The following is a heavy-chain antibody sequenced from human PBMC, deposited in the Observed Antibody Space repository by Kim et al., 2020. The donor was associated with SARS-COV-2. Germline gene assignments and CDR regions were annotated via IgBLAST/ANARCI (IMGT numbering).Heavy chain of an antibody. Sequence: SVKVSCKASGGTLSSYAISWVRQAPGQGLEWMGGIIPIFGTANYAQKFQGRVTITADESTSTAYMELSSLRSEDTAVYYCASGYSSYPSFVYYGMDVWGQGTTVTVSS. J-gene: IGHJ6*02. V-gene: IGHV1-69*13. CDR2: IIPIFGTA. CDR3: ASGYSSYPSFVYYGMDV. D-gene: IGHD6-19*01. CDR1: GGTLSSYA.